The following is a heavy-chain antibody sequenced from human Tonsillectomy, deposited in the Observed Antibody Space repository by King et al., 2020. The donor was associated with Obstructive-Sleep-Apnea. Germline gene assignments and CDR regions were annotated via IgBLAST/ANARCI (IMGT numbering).Heavy chain of an antibody. Sequence: VQLQESGPGLVKPSETLSLTCTASGGSINTYYWSWSRQPPGNGLEWMGYIFHSGRTNNNPSLKSRVTISVDTSMIQFSLELTSVTAPDTAVYYCTRPGGSGSYYYGMDVWGQGTTVTVSS. CDR1: GGSINTYY. CDR3: TRPGGSGSYYYGMDV. V-gene: IGHV4-59*01. J-gene: IGHJ6*02. D-gene: IGHD3-10*01. CDR2: IFHSGRT.